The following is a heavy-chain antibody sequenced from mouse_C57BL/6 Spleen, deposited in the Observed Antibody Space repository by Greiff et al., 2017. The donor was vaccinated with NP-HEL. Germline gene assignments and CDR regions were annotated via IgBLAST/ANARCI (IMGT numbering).Heavy chain of an antibody. Sequence: EVKLMESGPELVKPGASVKISCKASGYSFTDYNMNWVKQSNGKSLEWIGVINPNYGTTSYNQKFKGKATLTVDESSSTAYMQLNSLTSEDSAVYYCAREGAYYSNYFDYWGQGTTLTVSS. D-gene: IGHD2-5*01. CDR3: AREGAYYSNYFDY. CDR2: INPNYGTT. J-gene: IGHJ2*01. V-gene: IGHV1-39*01. CDR1: GYSFTDYN.